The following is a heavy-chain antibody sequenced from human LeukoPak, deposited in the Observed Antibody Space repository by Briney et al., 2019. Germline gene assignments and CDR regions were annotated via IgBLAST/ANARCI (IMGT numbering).Heavy chain of an antibody. CDR3: AKDREDGYNFYGMDV. D-gene: IGHD5-24*01. CDR1: GFTFSSYG. Sequence: GRSLRLSCAASGFTFSSYGMHWVRQAPGKGLEGVAVISYDGSNKYYADSVKGRFTISRDNSKNTLYLQMNSLRAEDTAVYYCAKDREDGYNFYGMDVWGQGTTVTVSS. V-gene: IGHV3-30*18. CDR2: ISYDGSNK. J-gene: IGHJ6*02.